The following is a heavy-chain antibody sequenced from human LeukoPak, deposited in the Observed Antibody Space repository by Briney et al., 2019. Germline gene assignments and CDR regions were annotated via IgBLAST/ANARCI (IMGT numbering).Heavy chain of an antibody. J-gene: IGHJ6*03. CDR2: IYYNGST. Sequence: SETLSLTCTVSGGSISSYYWSWIRQPPGKGLEWIGYIYYNGSTNYNPSLKSRVTISVDTSKNQFSLKLSSVTAADTAVYYCARESRKVVVPADTRPYYYYYMDVWGKGTTVTVSS. CDR3: ARESRKVVVPADTRPYYYYYMDV. D-gene: IGHD2-2*01. V-gene: IGHV4-59*01. CDR1: GGSISSYY.